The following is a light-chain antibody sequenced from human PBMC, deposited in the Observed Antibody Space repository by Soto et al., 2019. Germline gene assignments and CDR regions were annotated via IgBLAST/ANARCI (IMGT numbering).Light chain of an antibody. CDR1: QSVSIY. Sequence: EIVLTQSPATLSLSLGERATLSCRASQSVSIYLAWYQQKPGQAPRLLVYDTSNRATGIPARFSGSGSGTDFTLTISSLEPEDFAVYYCQQRSNWPPTFGQGTKLEIK. V-gene: IGKV3-11*01. CDR2: DTS. J-gene: IGKJ2*01. CDR3: QQRSNWPPT.